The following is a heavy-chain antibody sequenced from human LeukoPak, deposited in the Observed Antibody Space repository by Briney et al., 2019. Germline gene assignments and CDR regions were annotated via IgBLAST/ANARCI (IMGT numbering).Heavy chain of an antibody. D-gene: IGHD7-27*01. CDR1: GFTIDSYD. CDR2: VSGRGGGT. V-gene: IGHV3-23*01. J-gene: IGHJ4*02. CDR3: AKDGGLWVSAHWGDS. Sequence: GGSLRLSCVVSGFTIDSYDMNWVRQAPGKGLEWISTVSGRGGGTFSADSVKGRFTMSRDNSKNTMYLQMNSLRAEDTAVYYCAKDGGLWVSAHWGDSWGRGTLVTVSS.